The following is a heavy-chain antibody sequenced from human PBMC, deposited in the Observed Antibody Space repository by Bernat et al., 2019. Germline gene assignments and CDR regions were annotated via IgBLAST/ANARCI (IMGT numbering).Heavy chain of an antibody. CDR3: AKDLYCSTTRCY. CDR2: ISSRGGST. V-gene: IGHV3-23*01. D-gene: IGHD2-2*01. Sequence: EVQLLESGGGLVQPGGSLRLSCAASGFTFSAYAMSWVRQAPGKGLEWVSAISSRGGSTYYADSVKGRFTISRDISKNTLYLQMNSLRAEDTAIYYCAKDLYCSTTRCYWGQGTLVTVSS. J-gene: IGHJ4*02. CDR1: GFTFSAYA.